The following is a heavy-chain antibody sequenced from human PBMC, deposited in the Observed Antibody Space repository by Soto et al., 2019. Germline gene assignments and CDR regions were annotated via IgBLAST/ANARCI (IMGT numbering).Heavy chain of an antibody. D-gene: IGHD6-19*01. CDR3: ARGRIAVAGTEWFDP. J-gene: IGHJ5*02. CDR1: GGTFSSYA. CDR2: IIPIFGTA. V-gene: IGHV1-69*13. Sequence: SVKVSCKASGGTFSSYAISWVRQAPGQGLEWMGGIIPIFGTANYAQKFQGRVTITADESTSTAYMELSSLRSEDTAVYYCARGRIAVAGTEWFDPWGQGTLVTVYS.